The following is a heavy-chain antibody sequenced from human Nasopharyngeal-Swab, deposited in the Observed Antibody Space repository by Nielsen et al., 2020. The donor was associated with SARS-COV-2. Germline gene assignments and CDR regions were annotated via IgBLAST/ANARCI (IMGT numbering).Heavy chain of an antibody. CDR2: FYSGGSSA. CDR3: ALSRDYGTFNY. CDR1: GSTFSGYA. D-gene: IGHD4-17*01. V-gene: IGHV3-23*03. Sequence: GESLKISCAASGSTFSGYAMTWVRQAPGKGLEWVSTFYSGGSSAFYAEPVKGRFTIYRDNAKNTLYLQMNSLRVEDTAEYYCALSRDYGTFNYWGQGTLVTVSS. J-gene: IGHJ4*02.